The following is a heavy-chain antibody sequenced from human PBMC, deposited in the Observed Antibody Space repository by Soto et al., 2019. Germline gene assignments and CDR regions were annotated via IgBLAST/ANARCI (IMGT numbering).Heavy chain of an antibody. J-gene: IGHJ4*02. V-gene: IGHV3-73*01. CDR3: TRSEDIVVVPAAMEFDY. CDR2: IRSKANSYAT. Sequence: EVQLVESGGGLVQPGGSLKLSCAASGFTFSGSAMHWVRQASGKGLEWVGRIRSKANSYATAYAASVKGRFTISRDDSKNTAYLQMHSLKTEDTAVYYCTRSEDIVVVPAAMEFDYWGQGTLVTVSS. D-gene: IGHD2-2*01. CDR1: GFTFSGSA.